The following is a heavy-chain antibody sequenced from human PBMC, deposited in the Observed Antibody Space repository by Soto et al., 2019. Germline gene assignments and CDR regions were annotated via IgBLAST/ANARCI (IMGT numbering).Heavy chain of an antibody. CDR2: ISWNSGSI. Sequence: GGSLRLSCAASGFTFEDYAMHWVRQAPGKGLEWVSGISWNSGSIGYADSVKGRFTISRDNAKNSLYLQMNSLRAEDTALYYCAKDQGMDVWGKGTTVTVS. J-gene: IGHJ6*03. CDR3: AKDQGMDV. CDR1: GFTFEDYA. V-gene: IGHV3-9*01.